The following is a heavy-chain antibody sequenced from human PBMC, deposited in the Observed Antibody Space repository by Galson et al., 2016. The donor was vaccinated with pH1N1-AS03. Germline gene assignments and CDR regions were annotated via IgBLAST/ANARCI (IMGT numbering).Heavy chain of an antibody. J-gene: IGHJ4*02. CDR2: ISWNSGSK. D-gene: IGHD5-18*01. CDR3: VKDFDKYTFGYGTFFDY. Sequence: SLRLSCAASGFTFDDYAMHWVRQAPGKGLEWVSGISWNSGSKAYSDSVKGRFTISRDNAKNSLYLQMDILRPEDTALYYCVKDFDKYTFGYGTFFDYWGQGTLVTASS. V-gene: IGHV3-9*01. CDR1: GFTFDDYA.